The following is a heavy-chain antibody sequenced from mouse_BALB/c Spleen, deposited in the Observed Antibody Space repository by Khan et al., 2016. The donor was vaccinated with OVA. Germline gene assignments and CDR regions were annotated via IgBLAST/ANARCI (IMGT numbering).Heavy chain of an antibody. CDR3: ARPSDNSGSLFAY. CDR2: NYPGTGSN. CDR1: GYIFTSYW. D-gene: IGHD3-2*01. J-gene: IGHJ3*01. Sequence: VQLVESGAELVRPGASVKLSCKTSGYIFTSYWIHWVKQRSGQGLEWIARNYPGTGSNHYNEKFKGKATLTADKTSSTAYMQLSSLKSEDSAVYFCARPSDNSGSLFAYWGQGTLVTVSA. V-gene: IGHV1S132*01.